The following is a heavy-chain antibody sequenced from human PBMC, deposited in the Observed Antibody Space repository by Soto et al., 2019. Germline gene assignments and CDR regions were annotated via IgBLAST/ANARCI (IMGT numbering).Heavy chain of an antibody. CDR2: IIPIFGTA. D-gene: IGHD5-18*01. J-gene: IGHJ6*02. Sequence: GASVKVSCKASGGTFSSYAISWVRQAPGQGLEWMGGIIPIFGTANYAQKFQGRVTITADESTSTAYMELSSLRSEDTAVYYCARGRTAMVANYYGMDVWGQGTTVTSP. V-gene: IGHV1-69*13. CDR3: ARGRTAMVANYYGMDV. CDR1: GGTFSSYA.